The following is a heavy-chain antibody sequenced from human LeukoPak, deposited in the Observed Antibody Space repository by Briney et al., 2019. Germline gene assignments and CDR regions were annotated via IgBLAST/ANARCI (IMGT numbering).Heavy chain of an antibody. CDR3: AKDTSIGRYCTNGVCSPFDY. J-gene: IGHJ4*02. D-gene: IGHD2-8*01. Sequence: GGSLILSCAGFGFTFSSYAMSWVRQAPGKGLEWVSAISDTGATTYDADSVKGRFTISRDNSRSTLYLQMNSLRAEDTALYYCAKDTSIGRYCTNGVCSPFDYWGQGTLVTVSS. CDR1: GFTFSSYA. V-gene: IGHV3-23*01. CDR2: ISDTGATT.